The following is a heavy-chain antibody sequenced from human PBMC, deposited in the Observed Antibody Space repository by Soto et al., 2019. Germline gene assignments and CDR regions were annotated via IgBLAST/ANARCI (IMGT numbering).Heavy chain of an antibody. Sequence: SGPTLVNPTQTLTLTCTFSGFSLSTSVVGVGWIRQPPGKALEWLALIYWNDDKRYSPSMKSRLTITKDTAKNQVVLTMTNMDPVDTATYYCAHSRVAAPPGYWGKGTLVTVSS. CDR3: AHSRVAAPPGY. CDR1: GFSLSTSVVG. D-gene: IGHD6-6*01. CDR2: IYWNDDK. V-gene: IGHV2-5*01. J-gene: IGHJ4*02.